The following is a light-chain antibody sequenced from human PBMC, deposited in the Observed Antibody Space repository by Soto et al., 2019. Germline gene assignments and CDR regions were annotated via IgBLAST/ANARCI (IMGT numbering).Light chain of an antibody. CDR2: DAS. Sequence: LLTPSPATLSLSPVEIFTLYWMXSQNVAEHLARYQQKPRQPPTLLIYDASKRATGVPARFSGSGSATDFTLTTTTREPEDFAVXXCXQRANXPPLTFGQGTKVDIK. V-gene: IGKV3-11*01. J-gene: IGKJ1*01. CDR1: QNVAEH. CDR3: XQRANXPPLT.